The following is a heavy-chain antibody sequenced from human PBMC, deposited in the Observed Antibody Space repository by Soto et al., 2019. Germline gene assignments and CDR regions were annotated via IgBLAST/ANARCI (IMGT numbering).Heavy chain of an antibody. V-gene: IGHV4-34*01. CDR1: GGSFSGYY. Sequence: PSETLSLTCAVYGGSFSGYYCSWIRQPPGKGLEWIGELNDSGSTNYNASLESRVSISVDTSKNQFSLKLSSVTAADTAVYYCARGRGGVQHWGQGTLVTVSS. CDR2: LNDSGST. CDR3: ARGRGGVQH. D-gene: IGHD3-10*01. J-gene: IGHJ1*01.